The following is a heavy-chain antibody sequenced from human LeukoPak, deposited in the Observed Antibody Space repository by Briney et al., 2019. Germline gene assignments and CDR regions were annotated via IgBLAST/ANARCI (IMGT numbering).Heavy chain of an antibody. D-gene: IGHD5-24*01. CDR2: IYYSGNT. J-gene: IGHJ4*02. CDR1: VGSISNSNYY. V-gene: IGHV4-39*01. CDR3: MRHEEEDGYNAKPFDF. Sequence: SETLSLTCTVSVGSISNSNYYWGWVRQPPGKGLEWIGTIYYSGNTYYTPSLKSRVTISVDTSKNQFSLRLSSVTAADTAVYFCMRHEEEDGYNAKPFDFWGQGTLVTVSS.